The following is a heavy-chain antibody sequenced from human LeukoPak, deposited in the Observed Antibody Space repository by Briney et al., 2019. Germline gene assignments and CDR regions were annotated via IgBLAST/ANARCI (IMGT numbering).Heavy chain of an antibody. V-gene: IGHV1-46*01. J-gene: IGHJ3*01. CDR1: GYTFTNYF. CDR3: ARVGGLRTTTPGGADF. D-gene: IGHD1-7*01. CDR2: IKPSDGNT. Sequence: GASVKVSCKASGYTFTNYFIHWVRQAPGQGLEWMGIIKPSDGNTSYAQTLQGRVSLTRDTSTSTVYMELSRLRSEDTAVYYCARVGGLRTTTPGGADFWGQGTMVTVSS.